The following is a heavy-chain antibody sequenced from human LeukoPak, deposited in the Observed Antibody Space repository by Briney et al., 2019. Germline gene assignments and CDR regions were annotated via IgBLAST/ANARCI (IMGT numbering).Heavy chain of an antibody. CDR3: AGGYSSGWADY. CDR1: GXXXXSYA. CDR2: ISSSGGGT. V-gene: IGHV3-23*01. J-gene: IGHJ4*02. D-gene: IGHD6-19*01. Sequence: SGXXXXSYAMSWVRQAPGKGLEWVSAISSSGGGTYYADSVKGRFTISRDNAKNSLYLQMNSLRAEDTAVYYCAGGYSSGWADYWGQGTLVTVSS.